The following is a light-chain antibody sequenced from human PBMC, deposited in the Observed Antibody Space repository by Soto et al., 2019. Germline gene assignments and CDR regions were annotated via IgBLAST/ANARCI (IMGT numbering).Light chain of an antibody. CDR3: SSYEGSNNFV. V-gene: IGLV2-8*01. CDR2: EVS. J-gene: IGLJ1*01. Sequence: QSALTQPPSASGSPGQSVTISCTGTSSDVGGYNYVSWYQQHPGKAPKLMIYEVSKRPSGVPDRFSGSKSGNTASLTVSGLQAEDEAAYYCSSYEGSNNFVFGTGTKVTV. CDR1: SSDVGGYNY.